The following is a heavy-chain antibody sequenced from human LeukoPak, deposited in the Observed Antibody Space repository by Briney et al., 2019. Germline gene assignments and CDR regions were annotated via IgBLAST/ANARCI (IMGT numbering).Heavy chain of an antibody. D-gene: IGHD6-13*01. J-gene: IGHJ5*02. CDR2: ISSSSSYI. Sequence: PGGSLRLSCAASGFTFSSYSMNWVRQAPGKGLEWVSSISSSSSYIYYADSVKGRFTISRDNAKNSLYLQMNSLRAEDTAVYYCARESGIAAAGTFDPWGQGTLVTVSS. CDR3: ARESGIAAAGTFDP. CDR1: GFTFSSYS. V-gene: IGHV3-21*01.